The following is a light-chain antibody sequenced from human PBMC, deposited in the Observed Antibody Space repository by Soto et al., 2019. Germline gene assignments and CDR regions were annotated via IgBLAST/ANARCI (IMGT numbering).Light chain of an antibody. Sequence: DIVLTQSPDSLAVSLGERATINCKSSQNLLYSSNNKNYLAWYQQKPGQPPKLLIYWASTRESGVPDRFSGSGSGTDFTLTISSLQAEDVAVYYCQQYYGYTWTFGRGTKVEIK. CDR3: QQYYGYTWT. J-gene: IGKJ1*01. V-gene: IGKV4-1*01. CDR2: WAS. CDR1: QNLLYSSNNKNY.